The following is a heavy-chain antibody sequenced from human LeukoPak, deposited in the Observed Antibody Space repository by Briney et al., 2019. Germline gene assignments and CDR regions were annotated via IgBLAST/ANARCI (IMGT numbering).Heavy chain of an antibody. CDR1: GFTFGDYA. CDR3: TTVEPNYYGSGSYYLDV. CDR2: IRSKAYGGTT. V-gene: IGHV3-49*03. D-gene: IGHD3-10*01. J-gene: IGHJ6*04. Sequence: GGSLRLSCTASGFTFGDYAMSWFRQAPGKGLEWVGFIRSKAYGGTTEYAASVKGRFTISRDDSKNTLYLQMNSLKTEDTAVYYCTTVEPNYYGSGSYYLDVWGKGTTVTVSS.